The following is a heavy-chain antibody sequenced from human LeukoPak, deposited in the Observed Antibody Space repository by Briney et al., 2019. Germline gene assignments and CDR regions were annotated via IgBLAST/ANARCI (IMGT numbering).Heavy chain of an antibody. CDR3: ARHLTMITVPRDAFDI. CDR2: IYPGDSDT. CDR1: GYSFTSYW. J-gene: IGHJ3*02. D-gene: IGHD3-16*01. Sequence: GESLKISCKGSGYSFTSYWIGWVRQMPGKGLEFMRVIYPGDSDTRYSPSFQGQVTISADKSISTAYLQWSGLKASDTAMYYCARHLTMITVPRDAFDIWGQGTMVTVSS. V-gene: IGHV5-51*01.